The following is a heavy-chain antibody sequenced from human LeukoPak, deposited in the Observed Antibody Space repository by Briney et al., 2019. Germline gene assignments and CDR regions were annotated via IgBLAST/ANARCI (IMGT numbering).Heavy chain of an antibody. V-gene: IGHV1-2*02. J-gene: IGHJ4*02. Sequence: GASVKVSCKVSGYTLTELSIHWVRQAPGQGLEWMGWINPNSGGTNYAQKFQGRVTMTRDTSISTAYMELSRLRSDDTAVYYCASEGHSGGYVYWGQGTLVTVSS. CDR1: GYTLTELS. CDR3: ASEGHSGGYVY. CDR2: INPNSGGT. D-gene: IGHD6-25*01.